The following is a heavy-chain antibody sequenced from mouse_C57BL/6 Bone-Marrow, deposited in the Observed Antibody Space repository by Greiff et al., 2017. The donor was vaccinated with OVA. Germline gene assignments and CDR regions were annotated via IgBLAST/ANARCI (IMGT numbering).Heavy chain of an antibody. Sequence: QVQLQQSGAELARPGASVTLSCKASGYTFTSYGLSWVKQRTGQGLEWIGEIYPRSGNTYYNEKFKGKATLTADKSSSTAYMELRSLTSEDSAVYFCAKRAYYGSSLYAMDYWGQGTSVTVSS. D-gene: IGHD1-1*01. CDR1: GYTFTSYG. CDR2: IYPRSGNT. J-gene: IGHJ4*01. CDR3: AKRAYYGSSLYAMDY. V-gene: IGHV1-81*01.